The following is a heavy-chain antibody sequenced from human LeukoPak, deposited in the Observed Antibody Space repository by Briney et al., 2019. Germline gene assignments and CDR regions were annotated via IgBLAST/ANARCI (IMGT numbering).Heavy chain of an antibody. J-gene: IGHJ4*02. Sequence: SETLSLTCIVSSSSFNFYYWSWIRQPAGKGLEWIGRIHASGSTSYNPSLKSRLTMSIDTATTQFSPKLTSVTAADTAVYYCAGVQSVFVADQWVEGFLDYWGRGALVTVSS. V-gene: IGHV4-4*07. CDR3: AGVQSVFVADQWVEGFLDY. CDR2: IHASGST. CDR1: SSSFNFYY. D-gene: IGHD1-26*01.